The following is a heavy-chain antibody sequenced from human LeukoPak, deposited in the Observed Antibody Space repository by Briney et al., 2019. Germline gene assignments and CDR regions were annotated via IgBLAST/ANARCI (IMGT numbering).Heavy chain of an antibody. D-gene: IGHD3-10*01. CDR3: AKMVTMVRGVVSFDY. Sequence: GGSLRLSCAASGFTFSSYAMGWVRQAPGKGLEWVSAISGSGGSTYYADSVKGRFTISRDNSKNTLYLQMNSLRAEDTAVYYCAKMVTMVRGVVSFDYWGQGTLVTVSS. V-gene: IGHV3-23*01. CDR2: ISGSGGST. CDR1: GFTFSSYA. J-gene: IGHJ4*02.